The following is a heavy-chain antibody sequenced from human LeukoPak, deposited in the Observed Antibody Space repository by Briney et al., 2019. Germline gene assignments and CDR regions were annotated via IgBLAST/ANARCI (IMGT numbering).Heavy chain of an antibody. Sequence: GGSLRLSCAASAFTFSNAWMSWVRQAPGKGLEWVGRIKSKADGGTTDYAAPVKGRFTISRDDSKNTLYLQMNSLKTEDTAVYYCTSYRSGWYVYWGQGTLVTVSS. CDR2: IKSKADGGTT. CDR1: AFTFSNAW. V-gene: IGHV3-15*01. J-gene: IGHJ4*02. D-gene: IGHD6-19*01. CDR3: TSYRSGWYVY.